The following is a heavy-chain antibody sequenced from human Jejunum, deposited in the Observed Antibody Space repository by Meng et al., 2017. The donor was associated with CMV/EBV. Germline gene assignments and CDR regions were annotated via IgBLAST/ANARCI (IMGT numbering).Heavy chain of an antibody. CDR3: TXSLIVGAPGYFDY. Sequence: QVQLVQSGAEVKKPGASMKVSCKASGYTFTSYYMHWVRQAPGQGLEWMGIINPSGGTPTYAQKFQGXFSMTSXMSTSTLYMELSSXRSEDTAMYYCTXSLIVGAPGYFDYWGQGTLVTVSS. V-gene: IGHV1-46*01. J-gene: IGHJ4*02. CDR2: INPSGGTP. CDR1: GYTFTSYY. D-gene: IGHD1-26*01.